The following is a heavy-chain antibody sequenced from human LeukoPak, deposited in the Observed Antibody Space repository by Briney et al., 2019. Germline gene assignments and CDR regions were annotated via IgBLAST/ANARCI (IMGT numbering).Heavy chain of an antibody. Sequence: GGSLRLSCAASGFTFSEFRMNWVRQAPGKGLEWVANIKQDGSDKYYVDSVRGRFAISKDIAKNSLYLQMNSLRAEDTAVYFCAKSPGSGGIDFAYWGPGTLVTVSS. V-gene: IGHV3-7*02. CDR2: IKQDGSDK. CDR1: GFTFSEFR. CDR3: AKSPGSGGIDFAY. D-gene: IGHD4-23*01. J-gene: IGHJ4*02.